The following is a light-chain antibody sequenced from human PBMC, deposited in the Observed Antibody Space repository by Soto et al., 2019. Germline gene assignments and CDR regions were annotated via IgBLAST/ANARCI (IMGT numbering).Light chain of an antibody. CDR3: QQYDNLPLT. V-gene: IGKV1-33*01. CDR2: DES. CDR1: QDISNY. J-gene: IGKJ4*01. Sequence: DIQMTQSPSSLSASVGDRVTITCQASQDISNYLNWYQQKPGKAPKLLIYDESNLKTGVPSRFSGSGSGTDFTFTISSLQPEDIATYYCQQYDNLPLTFGGGTKVEIK.